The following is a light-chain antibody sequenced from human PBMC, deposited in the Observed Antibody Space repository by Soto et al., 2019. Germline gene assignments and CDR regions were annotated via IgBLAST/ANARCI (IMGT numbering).Light chain of an antibody. V-gene: IGLV2-14*01. CDR1: SRDIGFFNY. Sequence: QSALTQPASVSGSPGQSITISCTGTSRDIGFFNYVSWYQQLPGNAPKLIIFEVTNRPSGVSNRFSASKSGNTASLTISGLQAEDEADYYCSSYTTRSTYVFGTGTQLTVL. CDR3: SSYTTRSTYV. CDR2: EVT. J-gene: IGLJ1*01.